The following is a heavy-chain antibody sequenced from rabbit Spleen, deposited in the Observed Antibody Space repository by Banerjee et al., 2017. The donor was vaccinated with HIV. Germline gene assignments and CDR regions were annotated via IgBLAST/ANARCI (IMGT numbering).Heavy chain of an antibody. Sequence: QEQLVESGGGLVQPGGSLELSCKASGFDFSGDSYDSYMCWVRQAPGKGLEWIACIDIGSSGFTYFASWAKGRFTISKTLSTTVTLQMTSLTVADTANYFCARDTGSSFSSYGMDLWGPGTLVTVS. D-gene: IGHD8-1*01. CDR2: IDIGSSGFT. J-gene: IGHJ6*01. CDR3: ARDTGSSFSSYGMDL. V-gene: IGHV1S45*01. CDR1: GFDFSGDSY.